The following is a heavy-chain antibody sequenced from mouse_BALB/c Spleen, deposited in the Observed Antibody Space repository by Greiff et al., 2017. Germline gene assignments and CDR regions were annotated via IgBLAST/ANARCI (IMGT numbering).Heavy chain of an antibody. CDR2: IDPETGGT. CDR3: TRRGWSRYYFDY. Sequence: QVQLQQSGAELVRPGASVTLSCKASGYTFTDYEMHWVKQTPVHGLEWIGAIDPETGGTAYNQKFKGKATLTADKSSSTAYMELRSLTSEDSAVYYCTRRGWSRYYFDYWGQGTTLTVSS. V-gene: IGHV1-15*01. CDR1: GYTFTDYE. D-gene: IGHD2-3*01. J-gene: IGHJ2*01.